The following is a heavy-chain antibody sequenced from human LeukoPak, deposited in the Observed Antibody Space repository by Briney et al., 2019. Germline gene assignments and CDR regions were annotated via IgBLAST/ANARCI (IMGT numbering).Heavy chain of an antibody. J-gene: IGHJ4*02. Sequence: PGGSLRLSCAASGFTVSSNYMSWARQAPGKGLEWVSVIYSGGSTYYADSVKGRFTISRDNSKNTLYLQMNSLRAEDTAVYYCARGGNPSDYDFWSGYLTPSNYFDYWGQGTLVTVSS. V-gene: IGHV3-53*01. CDR3: ARGGNPSDYDFWSGYLTPSNYFDY. D-gene: IGHD3-3*01. CDR1: GFTVSSNY. CDR2: IYSGGST.